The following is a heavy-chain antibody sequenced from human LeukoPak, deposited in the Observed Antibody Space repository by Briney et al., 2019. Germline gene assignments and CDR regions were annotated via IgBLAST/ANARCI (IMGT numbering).Heavy chain of an antibody. CDR1: GFTFSSYS. CDR3: ARLRYYDSSGYPSPYYFDY. V-gene: IGHV3-21*01. Sequence: PGGSLRLSCAASGFTFSSYSMNWVRQAPGKGLEWVSSISSSSSYIYYADSVKGRFTISRDNAKNSLYLQMNSLRAEDTAVYYCARLRYYDSSGYPSPYYFDYWGQGTLVTVSS. D-gene: IGHD3-22*01. CDR2: ISSSSSYI. J-gene: IGHJ4*02.